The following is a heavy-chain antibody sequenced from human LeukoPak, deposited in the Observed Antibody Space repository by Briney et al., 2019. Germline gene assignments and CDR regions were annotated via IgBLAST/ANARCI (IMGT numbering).Heavy chain of an antibody. CDR3: TRPSYGDYDWFDP. V-gene: IGHV3-73*01. D-gene: IGHD4-17*01. Sequence: GGSLRLSCAASGFTFSGSAMHWVRQASGKGLEWVGRIRSKANSYATAYAASVKGRFTISRDYSKNTAYLQMNSLKTEDTAVYYCTRPSYGDYDWFDPWGQGTLVTVSS. CDR2: IRSKANSYAT. J-gene: IGHJ5*02. CDR1: GFTFSGSA.